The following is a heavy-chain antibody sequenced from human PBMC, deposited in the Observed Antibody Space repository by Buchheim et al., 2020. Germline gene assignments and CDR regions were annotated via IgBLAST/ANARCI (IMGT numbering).Heavy chain of an antibody. D-gene: IGHD3-22*01. J-gene: IGHJ5*02. Sequence: EVQLVESGGGLVQPGGSLRLSCAASGFAFSNSWIHWVRQAPGKGLLWVAHINSDGTTTTYADSVKGQFTISRDNAQNTVFLQMNSLRVEDTAVYYCARGYYYDSSGYRDKKSNVSGWFDPWGQGTL. CDR1: GFAFSNSW. CDR3: ARGYYYDSSGYRDKKSNVSGWFDP. V-gene: IGHV3-74*03. CDR2: INSDGTTT.